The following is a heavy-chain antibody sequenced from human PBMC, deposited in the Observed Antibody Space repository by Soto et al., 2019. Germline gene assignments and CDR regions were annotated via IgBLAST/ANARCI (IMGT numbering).Heavy chain of an antibody. J-gene: IGHJ3*02. CDR3: ARDLNVVVTATDAFDI. CDR2: IWYDGSNK. CDR1: GFTFSSYG. D-gene: IGHD2-21*02. Sequence: GGSLRLSCAASGFTFSSYGMHWVRQAPGKGLEWVAVIWYDGSNKYYADSVKGRFTISRDNSKNTLYLQMNSLRAEDTAVYYCARDLNVVVTATDAFDIWGQGTMVTVSS. V-gene: IGHV3-33*01.